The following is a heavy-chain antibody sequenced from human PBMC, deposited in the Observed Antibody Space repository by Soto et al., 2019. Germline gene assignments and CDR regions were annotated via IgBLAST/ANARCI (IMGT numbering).Heavy chain of an antibody. D-gene: IGHD2-2*01. Sequence: ASVKVSCKASGYTFTSYDINWVRQATGQGLEWMGWMNPNSGNTGYAQKFQGRVTMTRNNSISTAYMELSSLRSEDTAVYYCARGYCSSTSCYLFHGFDPWGQGTLVTVSS. CDR2: MNPNSGNT. CDR3: ARGYCSSTSCYLFHGFDP. J-gene: IGHJ5*02. V-gene: IGHV1-8*01. CDR1: GYTFTSYD.